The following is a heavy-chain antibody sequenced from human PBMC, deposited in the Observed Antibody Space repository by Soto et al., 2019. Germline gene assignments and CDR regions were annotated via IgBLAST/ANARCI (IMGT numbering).Heavy chain of an antibody. J-gene: IGHJ3*02. CDR3: AREVAMVRGVIITGYDAFDI. CDR2: TYYRSKWYN. CDR1: GDSVSSNSAA. Sequence: PSQTLSLTCAISGDSVSSNSAAWNWIRQSPPRGLEWLGRTYYRSKWYNDYAVSVKSRITINPDTSKNQFSLQLNSVTPEDTAVYYCAREVAMVRGVIITGYDAFDIWGQGTMVTVSS. V-gene: IGHV6-1*01. D-gene: IGHD3-10*01.